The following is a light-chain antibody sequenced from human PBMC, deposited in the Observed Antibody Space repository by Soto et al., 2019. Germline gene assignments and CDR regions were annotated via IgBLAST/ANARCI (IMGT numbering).Light chain of an antibody. CDR1: SSDIGTYKY. Sequence: QSALTQPASVSGSPGQSLTISCTGSSSDIGTYKYVSWYQQHPGKAPRVIIYEVNNRPSGVSHRFSGSKSDNTASLTVSGLQAEDEAIYYCTSFSTHNSLVFXGGTKVTVL. CDR2: EVN. CDR3: TSFSTHNSLV. V-gene: IGLV2-14*01. J-gene: IGLJ2*01.